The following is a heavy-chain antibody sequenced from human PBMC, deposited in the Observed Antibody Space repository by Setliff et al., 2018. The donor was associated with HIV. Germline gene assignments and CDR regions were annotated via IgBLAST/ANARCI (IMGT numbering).Heavy chain of an antibody. CDR2: IYYSGNA. CDR1: GGSISSSNYY. V-gene: IGHV4-39*01. CDR3: ATRNTLRYFEWLNYYYYYYMDV. J-gene: IGHJ6*03. D-gene: IGHD3-9*01. Sequence: KPSETLSLTCTVSGGSISSSNYYWGWIRQPPGKGPEWIGSIYYSGNAYYNPSLKSRVTISVDTSENQFSLKLSSVTAADTAVYYCATRNTLRYFEWLNYYYYYYMDVWGKGTTVTVSS.